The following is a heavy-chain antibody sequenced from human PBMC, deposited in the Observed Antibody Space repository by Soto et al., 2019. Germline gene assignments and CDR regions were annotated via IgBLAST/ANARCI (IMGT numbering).Heavy chain of an antibody. V-gene: IGHV3-48*03. CDR3: AKVGDGYNSFFDY. J-gene: IGHJ4*02. D-gene: IGHD5-12*01. CDR2: ISSSGSTI. CDR1: GFTFSSYE. Sequence: PGGSLRLSCAASGFTFSSYEMNWVRQAPGKGLEWVSYISSSGSTIYYADSVKGRFTISRDNSKNTLYLQMNSLRAEDTAVYYCAKVGDGYNSFFDYWGQGTLVTVS.